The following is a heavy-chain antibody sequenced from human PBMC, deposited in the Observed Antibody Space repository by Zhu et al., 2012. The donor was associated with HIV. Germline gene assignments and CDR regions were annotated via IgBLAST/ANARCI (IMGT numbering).Heavy chain of an antibody. Sequence: QVQLQQWGAGLLKPSETLSLTCAVYGASFSSYYWTWLRQSPGKGLERIGDINHSGNTNYNSSFKSRVTISIDNSKNQFPLSLKSVTADDSAVYFCAGQIAVADARPGYFDRWGQGTLVTVSS. CDR3: AGQIAVADARPGYFDR. CDR1: GASFSSYY. J-gene: IGHJ1*01. CDR2: INHSGNT. D-gene: IGHD2-21*01. V-gene: IGHV4-34*01.